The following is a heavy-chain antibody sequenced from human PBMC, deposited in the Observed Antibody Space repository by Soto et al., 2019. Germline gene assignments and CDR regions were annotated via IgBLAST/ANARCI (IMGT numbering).Heavy chain of an antibody. CDR3: ARPLTGDSYGMDV. Sequence: PGESLKISCKGSGYSFTSYWIGWVRQMPGKGLECMGIIYPGDSDTRYSPSFQGHVTISADKSISTAYLQWSSLRAPDTAMYYCARPLTGDSYGMDVWGQGTTVTVSS. V-gene: IGHV5-51*01. CDR2: IYPGDSDT. D-gene: IGHD7-27*01. J-gene: IGHJ6*02. CDR1: GYSFTSYW.